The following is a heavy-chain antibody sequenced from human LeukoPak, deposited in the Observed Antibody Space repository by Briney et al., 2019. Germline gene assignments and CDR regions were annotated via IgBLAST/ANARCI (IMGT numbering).Heavy chain of an antibody. J-gene: IGHJ4*02. CDR1: GFTFSIYG. CDR3: AKDRSPEYSYGPFDY. CDR2: MRYDGSTI. D-gene: IGHD5-18*01. Sequence: GGSLRLSCAASGFTFSIYGMHRVRQAPGKGLEWVTFMRYDGSTIYYADSVRGRFTISRDNFKDTLYLRMNSLRTEDTAVYYCAKDRSPEYSYGPFDYWGQGTLVTVSS. V-gene: IGHV3-30*02.